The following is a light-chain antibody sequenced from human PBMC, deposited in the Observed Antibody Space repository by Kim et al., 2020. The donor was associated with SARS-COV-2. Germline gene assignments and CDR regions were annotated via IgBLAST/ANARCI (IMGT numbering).Light chain of an antibody. CDR2: ITS. Sequence: PGRTVTLPCAASTGDVSSDYYANWFQQKPGQAPKALIYITSNKPSWTPARFSGSLLGGKAALTLSGVQPEDEAQYYCLLYSGGAWVFGGGTQLTVL. CDR1: TGDVSSDYY. V-gene: IGLV7-43*01. CDR3: LLYSGGAWV. J-gene: IGLJ3*02.